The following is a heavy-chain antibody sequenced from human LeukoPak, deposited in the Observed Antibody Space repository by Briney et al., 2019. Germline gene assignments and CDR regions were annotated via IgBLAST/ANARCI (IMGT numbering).Heavy chain of an antibody. J-gene: IGHJ6*02. Sequence: GGSLRLSCAASGFTFSSYWMSWVRQAPGKGLEWVANIKQDGSEKYYVDSVKGRFTISRGNAKNSLYLQMNSLRAEDTAVYYCARDLIVVVPAAMSGVPYGMDVWGQGTTVTVSS. V-gene: IGHV3-7*03. CDR3: ARDLIVVVPAAMSGVPYGMDV. CDR2: IKQDGSEK. CDR1: GFTFSSYW. D-gene: IGHD2-2*01.